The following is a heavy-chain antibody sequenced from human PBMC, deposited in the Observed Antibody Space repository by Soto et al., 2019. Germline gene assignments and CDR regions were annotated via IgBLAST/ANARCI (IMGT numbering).Heavy chain of an antibody. Sequence: ASVKVSCKASGYTFTGYYMHWVRQAPGHGLEWMGWINPNSGGTNYAQKFQGWVTMTRDTSISTAYMELSRLRSDDTAVYYCARMEELDASDYWGQGTLVTVSS. J-gene: IGHJ4*02. CDR1: GYTFTGYY. D-gene: IGHD1-1*01. V-gene: IGHV1-2*04. CDR2: INPNSGGT. CDR3: ARMEELDASDY.